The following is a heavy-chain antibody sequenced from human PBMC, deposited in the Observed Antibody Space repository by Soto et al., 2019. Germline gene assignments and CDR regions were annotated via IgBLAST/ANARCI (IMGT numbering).Heavy chain of an antibody. D-gene: IGHD3-10*01. CDR2: ISSDGNNQ. CDR3: AKERGVLDAFDI. J-gene: IGHJ3*02. CDR1: GFTSSTFV. V-gene: IGHV3-30*18. Sequence: QVQLVESGGGVVQPGGSLRLSCAASGFTSSTFVIHWVRQAPGKGLEWLAVISSDGNNQYYADSVKGRFTISRDNSKNTLYLQVNSLRAEDTAVYFCAKERGVLDAFDIWGQGTMVTVSS.